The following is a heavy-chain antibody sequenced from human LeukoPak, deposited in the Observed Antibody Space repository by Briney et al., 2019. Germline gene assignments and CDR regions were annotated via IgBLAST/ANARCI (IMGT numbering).Heavy chain of an antibody. Sequence: PGGSLRLSCAASGFTFDDYAMHWVRQAPGRGLEWVSGISWNSGSIGYADSVKGRFTISRDNAKNSLYLQMNSVRAEDTALYYCAKDRSYGSGSYWLDFDYWGQGTLVTVSS. J-gene: IGHJ4*02. D-gene: IGHD3-10*01. V-gene: IGHV3-9*01. CDR2: ISWNSGSI. CDR3: AKDRSYGSGSYWLDFDY. CDR1: GFTFDDYA.